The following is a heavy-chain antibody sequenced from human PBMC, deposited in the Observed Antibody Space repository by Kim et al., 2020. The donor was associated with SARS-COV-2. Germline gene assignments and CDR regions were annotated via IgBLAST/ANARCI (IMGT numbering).Heavy chain of an antibody. J-gene: IGHJ3*02. Sequence: SETLSLTCTVSGGSISSYYWSWIRQPPGKGLEWIGYIYYSGSTNYNPSLKSRVTISVDTSKNQFSLKLSSVTAADTAVYYCAGYCSGGSCYGVGAFDIWGQGTMVTVSS. CDR2: IYYSGST. CDR3: AGYCSGGSCYGVGAFDI. D-gene: IGHD2-15*01. V-gene: IGHV4-59*13. CDR1: GGSISSYY.